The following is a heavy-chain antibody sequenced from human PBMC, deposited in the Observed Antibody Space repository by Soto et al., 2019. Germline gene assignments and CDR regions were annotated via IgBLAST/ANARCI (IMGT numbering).Heavy chain of an antibody. J-gene: IGHJ2*01. CDR2: ISWNSGSI. CDR1: GFTFDDYA. D-gene: IGHD5-12*01. CDR3: AKDSGYDFLGTNWYFDL. Sequence: EVQLVESGGGLVQPGRSLRLSCAASGFTFDDYAMHWVRQAPGKGLEWVSGISWNSGSIGYADSVKGRFTISRDNAKNSLYLQMNSLRAEDTALYDCAKDSGYDFLGTNWYFDLWGRGTLGTVSA. V-gene: IGHV3-9*01.